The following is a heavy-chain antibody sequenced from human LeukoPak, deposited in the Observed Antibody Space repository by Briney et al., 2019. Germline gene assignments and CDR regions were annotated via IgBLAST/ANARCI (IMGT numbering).Heavy chain of an antibody. CDR3: AKDEGRTYCSSE. D-gene: IGHD6-13*01. CDR1: GFTFSSYA. J-gene: IGHJ3*01. V-gene: IGHV3-23*01. Sequence: GGSLRLSCAASGFTFSSYAMSWVRQAPGKGLEWVSSISGSGGSTYYADSVKGRFTIPRHNPKNTLYLQMNSLRAEDTAVYYCAKDEGRTYCSSEWGQGTMVTVSS. CDR2: ISGSGGST.